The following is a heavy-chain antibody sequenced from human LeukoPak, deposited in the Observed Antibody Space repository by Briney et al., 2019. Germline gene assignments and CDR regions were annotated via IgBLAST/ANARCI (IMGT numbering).Heavy chain of an antibody. CDR1: GFTFSSYG. CDR2: ISYDGSNK. D-gene: IGHD6-13*01. V-gene: IGHV3-30*18. J-gene: IGHJ4*02. Sequence: GGSLRLSCAASGFTFSSYGMHWARQAPGKGLEWVAVISYDGSNKYYADSVKGRFTISRDNSKNTLYLQMNSLRAEDTAVYYCAKDGVGSSWNFDYWGQGTLVTVSS. CDR3: AKDGVGSSWNFDY.